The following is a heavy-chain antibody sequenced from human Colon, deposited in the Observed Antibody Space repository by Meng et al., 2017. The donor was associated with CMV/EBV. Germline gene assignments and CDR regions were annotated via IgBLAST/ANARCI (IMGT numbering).Heavy chain of an antibody. J-gene: IGHJ4*02. V-gene: IGHV3-21*01. Sequence: GESLKISCAASGFTFSSYSMNWVRQAPGKGLEWVSSISSSSSYIYYADSVKGRFTISRDNAKNSLYLQMDSLRREDMAVYYCATDPSTVTTNFWGQGTLVTVSS. CDR3: ATDPSTVTTNF. D-gene: IGHD4-17*01. CDR2: ISSSSSYI. CDR1: GFTFSSYS.